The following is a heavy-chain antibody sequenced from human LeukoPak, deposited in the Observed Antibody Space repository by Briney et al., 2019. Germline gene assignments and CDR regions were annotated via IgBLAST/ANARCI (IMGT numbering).Heavy chain of an antibody. CDR3: AKGSSRYYYDSSGYYY. J-gene: IGHJ4*02. CDR2: ITSSSSYI. Sequence: GGSLRLSCAASGFTFTSYNMNWVRQAPGKGLEWVSSITSSSSYIYYADSVKGRFTISRDNSKNTLYLQMNSLRAEDTAVYYCAKGSSRYYYDSSGYYYGGQGTLVTVSS. D-gene: IGHD3-22*01. CDR1: GFTFTSYN. V-gene: IGHV3-21*04.